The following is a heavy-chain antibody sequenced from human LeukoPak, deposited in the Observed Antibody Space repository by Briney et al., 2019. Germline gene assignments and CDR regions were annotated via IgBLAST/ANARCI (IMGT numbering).Heavy chain of an antibody. CDR3: VRVVTTSSGWYHFDN. D-gene: IGHD6-13*01. V-gene: IGHV3-72*01. J-gene: IGHJ4*02. Sequence: GGSLRLSCAASGFAITDHHMDWVRQAPGKGMGWVGRSQTTKPNSCTTEYAASVKGRFTISRDDSKNSLYLQLNSLKTEDTAVYYCVRVVTTSSGWYHFDNWGQGILVTVSS. CDR2: SQTTKPNSCTT. CDR1: GFAITDHH.